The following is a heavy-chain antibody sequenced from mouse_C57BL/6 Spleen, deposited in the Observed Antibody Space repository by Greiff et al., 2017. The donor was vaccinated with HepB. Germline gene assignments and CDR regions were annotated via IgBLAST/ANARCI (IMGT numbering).Heavy chain of an antibody. Sequence: EVQLQQSGPELVKPGASVKMSCKASGYTFTDYNMHWVKQSHGKSLEWIGYINPNNGGTSYNQKFKGKAKLTVNKSSSTAYMERRSLTSEDSAVYYCARERANYNYFDYWGQGTTLTVSS. D-gene: IGHD2-1*01. CDR2: INPNNGGT. CDR3: ARERANYNYFDY. CDR1: GYTFTDYN. J-gene: IGHJ2*01. V-gene: IGHV1-22*01.